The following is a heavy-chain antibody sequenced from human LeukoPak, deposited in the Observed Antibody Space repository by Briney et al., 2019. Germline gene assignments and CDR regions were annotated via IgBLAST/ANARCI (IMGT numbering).Heavy chain of an antibody. Sequence: GGSLRLSCAASGFTFSSYWMSWVRQAPGKGLEWVSYISSSSSTIYYADSVKGRFTISRDNAKNSLYLQMNSLRAEDTAVYYCARGAYYYEDWGQGTLVTVSS. CDR3: ARGAYYYED. CDR2: ISSSSSTI. CDR1: GFTFSSYW. V-gene: IGHV3-48*01. J-gene: IGHJ4*02. D-gene: IGHD3-22*01.